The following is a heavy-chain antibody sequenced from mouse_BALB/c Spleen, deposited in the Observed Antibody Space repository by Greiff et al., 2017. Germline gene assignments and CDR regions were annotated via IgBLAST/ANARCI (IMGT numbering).Heavy chain of an antibody. CDR1: GYTFTDYA. V-gene: IGHV1S137*01. Sequence: QVQLQQSGAELVRPGVSVKISCKGSGYTFTDYAMHWVKQSHAKSLEWIGVISTYYGDASYNQKFKGKATMTVDKSSSTAYMELARLTSEDSAIYYCAIGGDHYGSSATGFDYWGQGNTLTVAS. CDR3: AIGGDHYGSSATGFDY. D-gene: IGHD1-1*01. CDR2: ISTYYGDA. J-gene: IGHJ2*01.